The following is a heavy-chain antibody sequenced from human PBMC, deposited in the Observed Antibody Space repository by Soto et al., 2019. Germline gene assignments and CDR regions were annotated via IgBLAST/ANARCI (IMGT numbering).Heavy chain of an antibody. D-gene: IGHD5-18*01. Sequence: SETLSLTCAVSGVSIGSHDWWTWVRQPPGKGLEWIGESHQSGNTNYNSSLESRVTISLDKSKNHFSLQLSSVTVADTAVYYCATRDTGRVYWGQGTLVTVSS. V-gene: IGHV4-4*02. CDR3: ATRDTGRVY. J-gene: IGHJ4*02. CDR2: SHQSGNT. CDR1: GVSIGSHDW.